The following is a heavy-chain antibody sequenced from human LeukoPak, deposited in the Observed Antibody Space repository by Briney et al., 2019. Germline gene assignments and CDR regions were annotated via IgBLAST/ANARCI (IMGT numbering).Heavy chain of an antibody. CDR3: AQGEYYYDSSGYYGY. J-gene: IGHJ4*02. CDR1: GFTFSSYA. D-gene: IGHD3-22*01. Sequence: GGSLRLSCAASGFTFSSYAMSWVRQAPGKGLEWVSAISGSGGSTYYADSVKGRFTISRDNSKNTLYLQMNSLRAEDTAVYYCAQGEYYYDSSGYYGYWGQGTLVTVSS. CDR2: ISGSGGST. V-gene: IGHV3-23*01.